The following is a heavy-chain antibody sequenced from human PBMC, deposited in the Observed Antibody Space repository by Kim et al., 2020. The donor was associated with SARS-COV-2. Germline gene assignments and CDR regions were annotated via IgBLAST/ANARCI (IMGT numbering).Heavy chain of an antibody. CDR3: AREETDSYGYRAFDY. V-gene: IGHV1-3*01. CDR2: VDGGNGNT. Sequence: ASVKVSCKASGYTFHTYAMHWMRQAPGQRLEWMGWVDGGNGNTKSSQNFQGRFTITRDRSATTAYMELSSLRSEDTAVYYCAREETDSYGYRAFDYWGQGTPVTVSS. J-gene: IGHJ4*02. D-gene: IGHD5-18*01. CDR1: GYTFHTYA.